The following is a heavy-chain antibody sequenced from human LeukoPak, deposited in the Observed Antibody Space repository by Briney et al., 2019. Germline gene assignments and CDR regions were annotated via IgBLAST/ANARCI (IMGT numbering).Heavy chain of an antibody. D-gene: IGHD3-10*01. CDR1: GFTVSSNY. CDR2: IYPNGNT. J-gene: IGHJ5*02. Sequence: GGSLRLSCAASGFTVSSNYMNWVRQAPGKGLEWVSMIYPNGNTFYTNSVKGRFTISRDNSKNTLDLQMSSLRAEDTAVYYCARSYGSGSYYLYNWFDPWGQGTLVTVSS. V-gene: IGHV3-66*01. CDR3: ARSYGSGSYYLYNWFDP.